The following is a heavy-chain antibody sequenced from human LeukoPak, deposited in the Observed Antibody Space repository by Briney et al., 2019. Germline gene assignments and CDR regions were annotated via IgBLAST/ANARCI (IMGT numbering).Heavy chain of an antibody. D-gene: IGHD6-6*01. J-gene: IGHJ6*03. CDR2: IRYDGRNK. CDR1: GLTFSNYG. Sequence: GGSLRLSCAAAGLTFSNYGMHWVRQAPGKGLQWVAYIRYDGRNKYSADSVKGRFTIYRDNSKNSLYLQMNSLRPEDTAVYFCARDRHVPGLYYYYMDVWGKGTTVTVSS. V-gene: IGHV3-30*02. CDR3: ARDRHVPGLYYYYMDV.